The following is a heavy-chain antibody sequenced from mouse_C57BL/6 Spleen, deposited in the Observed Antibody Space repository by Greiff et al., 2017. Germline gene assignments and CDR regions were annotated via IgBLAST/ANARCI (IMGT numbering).Heavy chain of an antibody. V-gene: IGHV10-1*01. J-gene: IGHJ1*03. CDR1: GFSFNTYA. D-gene: IGHD2-5*01. Sequence: EVQLVESGGGLVQPKGSLKLSCAASGFSFNTYAMNWVRQAPGKGLEWVARIRSKSNNYATSYADSVKDRFTISRDDSESMLYLQMNNLKTEDTAMYYRVRHDYYSNDAYWYFDVWGTGTTVTVSS. CDR3: VRHDYYSNDAYWYFDV. CDR2: IRSKSNNYAT.